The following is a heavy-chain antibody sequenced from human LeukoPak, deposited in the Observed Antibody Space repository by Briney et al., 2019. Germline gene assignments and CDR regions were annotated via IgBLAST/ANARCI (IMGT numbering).Heavy chain of an antibody. Sequence: GGSLRLSCAASGFTFSSYAMSWVRQAPGKGLEWVSAISGSGGSTYYADSVKGRFTISRDNSKNTLYLQMNSLRAEDTAVYYCAKDRDDYDSSGSNWFDPWGQGTLVTVSS. J-gene: IGHJ5*02. CDR1: GFTFSSYA. D-gene: IGHD3-22*01. V-gene: IGHV3-23*01. CDR3: AKDRDDYDSSGSNWFDP. CDR2: ISGSGGST.